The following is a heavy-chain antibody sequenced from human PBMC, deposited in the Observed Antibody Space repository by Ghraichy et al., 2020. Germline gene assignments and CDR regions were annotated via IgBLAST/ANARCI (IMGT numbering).Heavy chain of an antibody. J-gene: IGHJ4*02. CDR3: VKEQSSGWYRTADY. Sequence: LNISCAASGFTVSTCGMHWVRQAPGKGLEWVAVITYDGNDKYYADSVKGRFTISRDTSQNTLSLQMDSLRVEDTAVYYCVKEQSSGWYRTADYWGQGTLVTVSS. D-gene: IGHD6-13*01. CDR1: GFTVSTCG. CDR2: ITYDGNDK. V-gene: IGHV3-30*18.